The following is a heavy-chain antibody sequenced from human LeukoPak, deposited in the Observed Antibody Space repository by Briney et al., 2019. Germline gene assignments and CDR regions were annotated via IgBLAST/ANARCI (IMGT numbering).Heavy chain of an antibody. Sequence: PGGSLRLSCAASGFTFSRSAMTWVRQAPGKGLEWVASLSGTRDSRGAIYADSVKGRFTISRDDSKSTLFLRMNRLTAEDTAIYYCAKTRSSSSHYFYFMDVWGKGVTVTVSS. J-gene: IGHJ6*03. D-gene: IGHD6-6*01. CDR3: AKTRSSSSHYFYFMDV. V-gene: IGHV3-23*01. CDR1: GFTFSRSA. CDR2: LSGTRDSRGA.